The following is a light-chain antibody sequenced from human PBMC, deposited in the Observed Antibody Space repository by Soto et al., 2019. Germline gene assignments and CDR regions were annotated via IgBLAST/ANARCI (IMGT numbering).Light chain of an antibody. V-gene: IGKV3-20*01. J-gene: IGKJ1*01. CDR1: QSVSSSY. CDR2: GAS. CDR3: QQYGSSLSCT. Sequence: EIVLTQSPGTLSLSPGERATLSCRASQSVSSSYLAWYQQKPGQAPRLLIYGASSRATGIPDRFSGSGSGTDFTLTISRLEPEDFAVYNCQQYGSSLSCTFGQGTKVEIK.